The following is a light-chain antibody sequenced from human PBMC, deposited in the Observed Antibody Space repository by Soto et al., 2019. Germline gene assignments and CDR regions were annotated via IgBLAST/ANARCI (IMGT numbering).Light chain of an antibody. CDR1: QSVRSD. V-gene: IGKV3-15*01. CDR3: QHYHGWPIT. CDR2: GAS. Sequence: EIMMTQSPATLSVSPGERATLSCRASQSVRSDLAWYQQKPGQAPRLLIYGASTRATGIPARFSGSGSGTEFTLTISSLQSEDFAVYYCQHYHGWPITFGQGTRLEIK. J-gene: IGKJ5*01.